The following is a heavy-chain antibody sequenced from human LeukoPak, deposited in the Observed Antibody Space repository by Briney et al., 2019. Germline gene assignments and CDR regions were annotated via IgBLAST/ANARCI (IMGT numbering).Heavy chain of an antibody. CDR1: GFTFSDHH. J-gene: IGHJ4*02. CDR3: TRIFYYGTGGYYPDF. Sequence: GGSLRLSCAASGFTFSDHHMDWVRQAPGKGLEWIGRSKNKDYAYSTVYAASVEDRFTFSRDDPKSSLYLQMNSLTTEDTAVYYCTRIFYYGTGGYYPDFWGQGTLASVSS. D-gene: IGHD3-10*01. CDR2: SKNKDYAYST. V-gene: IGHV3-72*01.